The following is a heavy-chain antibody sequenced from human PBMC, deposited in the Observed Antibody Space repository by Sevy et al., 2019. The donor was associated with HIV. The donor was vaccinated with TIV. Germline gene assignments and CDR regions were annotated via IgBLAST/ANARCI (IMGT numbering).Heavy chain of an antibody. CDR1: GYTFTSYA. CDR3: ASEIRRGDAFVI. Sequence: ASVKVSCKASGYTFTSYAMHWVRQAPGQRLERMGCINAGNGNTKYSQKFQGRVTITRDTSASTAYMELSSLRSEDTAVYYCASEIRRGDAFVIWGQGTMVTVSS. D-gene: IGHD3-10*01. V-gene: IGHV1-3*01. CDR2: INAGNGNT. J-gene: IGHJ3*02.